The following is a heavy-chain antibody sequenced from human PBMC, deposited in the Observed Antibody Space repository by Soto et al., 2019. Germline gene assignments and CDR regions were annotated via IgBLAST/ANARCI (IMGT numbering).Heavy chain of an antibody. Sequence: ASVKVSCKASGYTFTSYAIDWVRQAPGQRLEWMGWIIVGSGNTKYSQKFQERVTITRDTSTSTAYMELSSLRSEDTAVYYCAAEGQRITMMFDYWGQGTLVTVSS. D-gene: IGHD3-22*01. J-gene: IGHJ4*02. CDR3: AAEGQRITMMFDY. V-gene: IGHV1-3*01. CDR2: IIVGSGNT. CDR1: GYTFTSYA.